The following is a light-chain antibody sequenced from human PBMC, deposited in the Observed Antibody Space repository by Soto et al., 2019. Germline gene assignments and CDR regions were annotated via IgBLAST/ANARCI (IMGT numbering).Light chain of an antibody. J-gene: IGKJ4*01. CDR1: QDVSSSY. CDR3: QQTFSTFLS. CDR2: GAS. V-gene: IGKV3-20*01. Sequence: EIVLTQSPGTLSLSPGERATLSCRASQDVSSSYLAWYQQKLGQAPRLLIYGASNRATGIPDRFSGSGSGTDFTLTISSLQLEDFATYFCQQTFSTFLSFGGGTKVDIK.